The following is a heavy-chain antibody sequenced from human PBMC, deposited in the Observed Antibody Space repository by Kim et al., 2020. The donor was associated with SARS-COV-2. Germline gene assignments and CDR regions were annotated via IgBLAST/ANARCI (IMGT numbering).Heavy chain of an antibody. Sequence: AEHVKSRFTISRDNSKNTLYLQMNSLRAEDTAVYYCAKDAEVVPAAPDFWGQGTLVTVSS. J-gene: IGHJ4*02. CDR3: AKDAEVVPAAPDF. V-gene: IGHV3-23*01. D-gene: IGHD2-2*01.